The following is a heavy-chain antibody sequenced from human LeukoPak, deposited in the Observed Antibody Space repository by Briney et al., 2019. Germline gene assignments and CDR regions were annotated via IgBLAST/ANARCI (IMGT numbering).Heavy chain of an antibody. CDR2: INGDGRTT. CDR3: ARVNGPGYGDYVEPFDY. V-gene: IGHV3-64D*06. D-gene: IGHD4-17*01. J-gene: IGHJ4*02. CDR1: GFIFSTYT. Sequence: GGSLRLSCSASGFIFSTYTMYWVRQAPGKGLEYVSVINGDGRTTYYADSVKGRFTISRDNSRSTLYLQMSSLRAEDTAVYYCARVNGPGYGDYVEPFDYWGQGTLVTVSS.